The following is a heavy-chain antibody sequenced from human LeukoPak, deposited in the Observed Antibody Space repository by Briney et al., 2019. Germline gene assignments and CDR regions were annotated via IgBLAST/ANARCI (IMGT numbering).Heavy chain of an antibody. CDR1: GGSFSGYY. Sequence: SETLSLTCAVYGGSFSGYYWSWIRQPPGKGLEWIGEINHSGSTNYNPSLKSRVTISVDTSKNQFSLKLSSVTAADTAVYYCARGFSSWVFYFDYWGQGTLVTVSS. CDR2: INHSGST. J-gene: IGHJ4*02. V-gene: IGHV4-34*01. D-gene: IGHD6-13*01. CDR3: ARGFSSWVFYFDY.